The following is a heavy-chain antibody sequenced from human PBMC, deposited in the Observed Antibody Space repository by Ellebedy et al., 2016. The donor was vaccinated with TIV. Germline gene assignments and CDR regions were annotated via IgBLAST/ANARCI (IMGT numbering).Heavy chain of an antibody. J-gene: IGHJ4*02. D-gene: IGHD1-26*01. Sequence: PGGSLRLSCAASGFTFTRFVMSWVRQAPGKGLEWVSIISGIGGNTYHADSVKGRFTISRDDSKNTLYLQMNSLKAEDTAVYYCAKSQVGATYFDYWGQGTLVTVSS. CDR3: AKSQVGATYFDY. V-gene: IGHV3-23*01. CDR1: GFTFTRFV. CDR2: ISGIGGNT.